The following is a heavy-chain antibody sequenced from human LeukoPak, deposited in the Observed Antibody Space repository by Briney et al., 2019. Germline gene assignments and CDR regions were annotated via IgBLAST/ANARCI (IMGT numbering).Heavy chain of an antibody. V-gene: IGHV3-7*03. J-gene: IGHJ4*02. CDR1: GFTFSNYW. CDR3: ARGRGLGVVSPYFDY. D-gene: IGHD3-3*01. Sequence: GGSLRLSCAASGFTFSNYWMTWVRQAPGKGLEWVANINRDGSERYYVDSVKGRFTISRDNSKNIVSLQMNNLRAEDTAVYYCARGRGLGVVSPYFDYWGQGTLVTVSS. CDR2: INRDGSER.